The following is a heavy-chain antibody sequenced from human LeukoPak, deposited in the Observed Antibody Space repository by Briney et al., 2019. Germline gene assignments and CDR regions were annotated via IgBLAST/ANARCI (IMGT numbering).Heavy chain of an antibody. V-gene: IGHV1-69*04. Sequence: RASVKVSCKASGGTFSSYAISWVRQAPGQGLEWMGRIIPILGIANYAQKFQGRVTITADKSTSTAYMELSSLRSEDTAVYYCAKARGVLLWFGELLLFDYWGQGTLVTVSS. CDR2: IIPILGIA. J-gene: IGHJ4*02. CDR3: AKARGVLLWFGELLLFDY. CDR1: GGTFSSYA. D-gene: IGHD3-10*01.